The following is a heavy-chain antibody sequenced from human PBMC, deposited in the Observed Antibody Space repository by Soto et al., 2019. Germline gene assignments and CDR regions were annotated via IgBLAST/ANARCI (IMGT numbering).Heavy chain of an antibody. J-gene: IGHJ4*02. V-gene: IGHV1-69*08. CDR2: IIPNLGIA. CDR1: GGTFSSYT. CDR3: AREDDYGDSDLCY. Sequence: QVQLVQSGAEVKKPGSSVKVSCKASGGTFSSYTISWVRQAPGQGLEWLGRIIPNLGIANYAQKCQGRVTITADKSTRTAYMELSSLRSEDTAVYYCAREDDYGDSDLCYWGQGTLVTVSS. D-gene: IGHD4-17*01.